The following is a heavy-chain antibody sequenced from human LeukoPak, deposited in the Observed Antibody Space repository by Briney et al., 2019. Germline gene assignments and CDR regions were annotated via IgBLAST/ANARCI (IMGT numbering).Heavy chain of an antibody. Sequence: SGPTLVNPTETLTLTCTVSGFSLSNARMGVSWIRQPPGKALEWLAHIFSNDEKSYSTSLKSRLTISKDTSKSQVVLTMTNMDPVDTATYYCARTITVSDHDAFDIWGQGTMVTVSS. J-gene: IGHJ3*02. D-gene: IGHD4-11*01. V-gene: IGHV2-26*01. CDR2: IFSNDEK. CDR3: ARTITVSDHDAFDI. CDR1: GFSLSNARMG.